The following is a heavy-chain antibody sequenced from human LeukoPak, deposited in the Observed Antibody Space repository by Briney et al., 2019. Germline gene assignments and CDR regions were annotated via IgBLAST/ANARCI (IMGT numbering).Heavy chain of an antibody. D-gene: IGHD1-1*01. CDR2: IIPLFGSA. CDR3: ATPPTGTTTTGEFYFDS. CDR1: GGTFSSYT. V-gene: IGHV1-69*13. J-gene: IGHJ4*02. Sequence: AASVKVSCEASGGTFSSYTIAWVRQAPGQGLEWLGGIIPLFGSANYAQKFQGRVTITADESTSTAYMELSSLRSEDTAVYYCATPPTGTTTTGEFYFDSWGQGTLVTVSA.